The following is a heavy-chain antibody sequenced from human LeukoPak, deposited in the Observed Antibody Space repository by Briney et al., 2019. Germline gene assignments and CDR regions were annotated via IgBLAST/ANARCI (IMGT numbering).Heavy chain of an antibody. CDR1: GGSISSYY. J-gene: IGHJ4*02. Sequence: SETLSLTCSVSGGSISSYYWSWIRQPPGKGLEWIGYIYYSGSTNYNPSLKSRVTISVDTSKNQFSLKLSSVTAADTAVYYCARGLSGSYYYWGQGTLVTVSS. CDR2: IYYSGST. V-gene: IGHV4-59*01. CDR3: ARGLSGSYYY. D-gene: IGHD3-10*01.